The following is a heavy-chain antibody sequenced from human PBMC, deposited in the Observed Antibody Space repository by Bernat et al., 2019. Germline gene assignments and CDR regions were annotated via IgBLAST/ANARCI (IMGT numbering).Heavy chain of an antibody. CDR2: ISSSSSYI. J-gene: IGHJ2*01. Sequence: EVQLVESGGGLVKPGGSLRLSCAASGFTFSSYSMNWVRQAPGKGLEWVSSISSSSSYIYYADSVKGRFTISRDNAKNSLYLKMNSLRAEDTAVYYCARAGDHGDWYFDLGGRGTLVTVSS. CDR3: ARAGDHGDWYFDL. D-gene: IGHD7-27*01. V-gene: IGHV3-21*01. CDR1: GFTFSSYS.